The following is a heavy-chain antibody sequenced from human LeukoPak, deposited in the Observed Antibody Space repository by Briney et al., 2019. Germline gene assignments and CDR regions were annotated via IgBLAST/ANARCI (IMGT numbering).Heavy chain of an antibody. V-gene: IGHV3-23*01. Sequence: QPGGSLRLSCAASEFTFSDFVMTWVRRAPGKGLGWVSAISRSGTRTYYADSVKGRFTISRDNSKNTLYLQMNSLTAEDTAVYYCARGSTNWDGFKGGFDPWGQGTLVTVSS. CDR2: ISRSGTRT. J-gene: IGHJ5*02. D-gene: IGHD1-26*01. CDR1: EFTFSDFV. CDR3: ARGSTNWDGFKGGFDP.